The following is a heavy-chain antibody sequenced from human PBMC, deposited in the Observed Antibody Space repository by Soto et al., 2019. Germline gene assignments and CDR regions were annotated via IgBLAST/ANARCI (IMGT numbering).Heavy chain of an antibody. Sequence: SLRLSCAASEFTFSNYAMNWVRQAPGKGLEWVSAISYGGGTTYYADSVKGRFTISRDNSKNTLYLQMNSLRAEDTAVYYCAKDTYYHDSSGYYIFDYWGQGTPVTVSS. CDR2: ISYGGGTT. CDR3: AKDTYYHDSSGYYIFDY. J-gene: IGHJ4*02. CDR1: EFTFSNYA. D-gene: IGHD3-22*01. V-gene: IGHV3-23*01.